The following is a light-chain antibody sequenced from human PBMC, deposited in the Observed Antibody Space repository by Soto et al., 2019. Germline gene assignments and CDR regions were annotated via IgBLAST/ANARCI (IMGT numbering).Light chain of an antibody. J-gene: IGKJ5*01. CDR2: AAS. CDR3: QQANSFPIT. CDR1: EDIIRH. Sequence: DIQITQSPSSLSSSVVDGFTITCVASEDIIRHLNWYQHKPGRAPRLLIYAASTLQSGVPSRFSGSGSGTDFTLTISSLQPEDFATYYCQQANSFPITFGQGTRLEIK. V-gene: IGKV1-12*01.